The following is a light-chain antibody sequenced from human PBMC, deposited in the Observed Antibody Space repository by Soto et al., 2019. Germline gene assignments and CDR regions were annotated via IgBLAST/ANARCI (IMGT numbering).Light chain of an antibody. CDR3: CSYAGSSTFYV. CDR1: SSDVGSYNL. V-gene: IGLV2-23*02. CDR2: EVS. Sequence: QSDLTQPASVSGSPGQSITISCTGTSSDVGSYNLVSWYQQHPGKAPKLMIYEVSKRPSGVSNRFSGSKSGNTASLTISGLQAEDEADYYCCSYAGSSTFYVFGTGTKVTVL. J-gene: IGLJ1*01.